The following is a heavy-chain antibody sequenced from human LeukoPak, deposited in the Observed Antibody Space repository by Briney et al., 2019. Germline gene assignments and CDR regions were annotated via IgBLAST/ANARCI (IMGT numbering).Heavy chain of an antibody. CDR3: ARGYDYYDSSGPLDAFDI. D-gene: IGHD3-22*01. V-gene: IGHV4-59*08. J-gene: IGHJ3*02. CDR1: GGSISSYY. CDR2: IYYSGST. Sequence: SETLSLTCTVSGGSISSYYWSWIRQPPGKGLEWIGYIYYSGSTYYNPSLKSRVTISVDTSKNQFSLKLSSVTAADTAVYYCARGYDYYDSSGPLDAFDIWGQGTMVTVSS.